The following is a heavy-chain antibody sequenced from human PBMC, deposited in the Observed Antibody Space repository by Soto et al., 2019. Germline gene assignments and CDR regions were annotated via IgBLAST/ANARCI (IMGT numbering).Heavy chain of an antibody. CDR3: ARWGNWKVADY. J-gene: IGHJ4*02. Sequence: QVQLVESGGGVVQPGRSLRLSCSASGFTFSSHGMHWVRQAPGKGLEWVAVIWYDGSEKYYADSVKGRFTISRDNSRNTLDLQMISLRAEDTAVYYCARWGNWKVADYWGQGTLVTVSS. D-gene: IGHD1-1*01. CDR2: IWYDGSEK. V-gene: IGHV3-33*01. CDR1: GFTFSSHG.